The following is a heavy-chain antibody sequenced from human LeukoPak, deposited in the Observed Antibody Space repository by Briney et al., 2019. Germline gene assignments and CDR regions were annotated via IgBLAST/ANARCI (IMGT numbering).Heavy chain of an antibody. D-gene: IGHD3-22*01. CDR2: INTDGTST. CDR1: GFTFSSYW. CDR3: AKRRYDSSGHFDS. V-gene: IGHV3-74*01. Sequence: GGSLRLSCAASGFTFSSYWMNWVRQAPGEGLVWVSRINTDGTSTRDADSVKGRFTISKDNSKNTLYMRMSSLRAEDTAVYYCAKRRYDSSGHFDSWGQGTLVTVSS. J-gene: IGHJ4*02.